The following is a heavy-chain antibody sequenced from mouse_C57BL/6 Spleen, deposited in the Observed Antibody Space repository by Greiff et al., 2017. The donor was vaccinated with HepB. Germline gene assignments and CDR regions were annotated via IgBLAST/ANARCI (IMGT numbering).Heavy chain of an antibody. V-gene: IGHV5-17*01. D-gene: IGHD1-1*01. CDR2: ISSGSSTI. J-gene: IGHJ1*03. Sequence: DVKLVESGGGLVKPGGSLKLSCAASGFTFSDYGMHWVRQAPEKGLEWVAYISSGSSTIYYAVTVKGRFTISRDNAKNTLFLQMTSLRSEDTAMYYCARRITTVVEGWYFDVWGTGTTVTVSS. CDR3: ARRITTVVEGWYFDV. CDR1: GFTFSDYG.